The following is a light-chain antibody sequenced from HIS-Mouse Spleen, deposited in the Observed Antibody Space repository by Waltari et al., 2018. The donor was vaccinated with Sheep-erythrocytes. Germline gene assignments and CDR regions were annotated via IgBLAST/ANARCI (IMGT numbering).Light chain of an antibody. V-gene: IGLV2-11*01. CDR2: DVS. J-gene: IGLJ1*01. CDR3: CSYAGSYNHV. Sequence: QSALTQPRSVSGSPGQSVTISCTGTSSNVGGYNYVSWYQQHPGKAPKRMLYDVSTRPSGVPDRFSGSKSGNTASLTISGLQAEDEADYYCCSYAGSYNHVFATGTKVTVL. CDR1: SSNVGGYNY.